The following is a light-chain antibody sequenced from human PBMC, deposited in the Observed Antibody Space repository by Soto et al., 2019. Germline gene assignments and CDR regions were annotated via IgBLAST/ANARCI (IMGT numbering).Light chain of an antibody. Sequence: IQMTQSPSALSASVGDRVTITCRASQNVYSWLAWYQQKPGKAPKLLIYKASNLESGVASRFSGSGSGTEFTLTISSLQPDDFATYYCQHYYAYSRTFGQGTKVEIK. CDR1: QNVYSW. CDR3: QHYYAYSRT. J-gene: IGKJ1*01. V-gene: IGKV1-5*03. CDR2: KAS.